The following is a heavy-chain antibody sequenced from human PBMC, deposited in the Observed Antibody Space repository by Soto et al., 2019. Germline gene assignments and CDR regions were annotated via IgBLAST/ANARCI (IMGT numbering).Heavy chain of an antibody. CDR3: ARARVLAVAAPPYFDY. Sequence: QVQLQESGPGLVKPSQTLSLTCTVSGGSISSGDYYWSWIRQPPGKGLEWIGYIYYSGSTYYNPSLKSRVTITVDTSKNQFSLKLSSVTAADTAVYYCARARVLAVAAPPYFDYWGQGTLVTVSS. CDR2: IYYSGST. D-gene: IGHD6-19*01. J-gene: IGHJ4*02. V-gene: IGHV4-30-4*01. CDR1: GGSISSGDYY.